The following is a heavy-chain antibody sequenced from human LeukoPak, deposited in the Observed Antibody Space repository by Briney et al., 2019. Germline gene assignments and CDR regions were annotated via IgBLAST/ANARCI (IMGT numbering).Heavy chain of an antibody. CDR3: ARDGPRSGYDLGHFDY. CDR2: IYTTGRT. CDR1: GGSISNYF. J-gene: IGHJ4*02. D-gene: IGHD5-12*01. Sequence: PSETLSLTCTVSGGSISNYFWSWLRQPAGKGLEWIGRIYTTGRTDYNPSLKSRITMSVDTSKNQFSLKLSSVTAADTAVYYCARDGPRSGYDLGHFDYLGQGTLVTASS. V-gene: IGHV4-4*07.